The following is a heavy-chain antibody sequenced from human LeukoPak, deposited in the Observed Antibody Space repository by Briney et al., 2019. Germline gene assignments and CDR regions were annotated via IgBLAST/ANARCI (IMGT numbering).Heavy chain of an antibody. D-gene: IGHD6-19*01. CDR2: ITRNGGT. Sequence: SETLSLACAVYGGSLSGYCWTWIRQPPGKGLNWIGEITRNGGTNYNPSLKSRVTMSVDTSKNQFSLKLSSLTAADTAVYFCTRVPSVAVPASHRGFDPWGQGALVTVSS. CDR1: GGSLSGYC. CDR3: TRVPSVAVPASHRGFDP. J-gene: IGHJ5*02. V-gene: IGHV4-34*01.